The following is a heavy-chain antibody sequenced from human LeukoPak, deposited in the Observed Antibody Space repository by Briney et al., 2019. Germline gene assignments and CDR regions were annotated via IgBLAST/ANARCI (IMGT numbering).Heavy chain of an antibody. D-gene: IGHD6-13*01. Sequence: SVKVSCKASGYTFTGYYMHWVRQAPGQGLEWMGRIIPILGIANYAQKFQGRVTITADKSTSTAYMELSNLRSEDTAVYYCASYSSSEYFDYWGQGTLVTVSS. CDR1: GYTFTGYY. CDR3: ASYSSSEYFDY. J-gene: IGHJ4*02. V-gene: IGHV1-69*02. CDR2: IIPILGIA.